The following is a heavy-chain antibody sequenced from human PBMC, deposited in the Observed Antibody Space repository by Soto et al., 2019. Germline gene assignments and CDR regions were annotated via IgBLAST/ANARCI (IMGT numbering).Heavy chain of an antibody. Sequence: QVQLVQSGAEVKKPGSSVKVSCKASGGTFSSYTISWVRQAPGQGLEWMGRIIPILGIANYAQKFQGRVTITADKATSTAYMELSSLRSEGTAVHYWASLGGQSKAEWGQGTLVTVSS. J-gene: IGHJ4*02. D-gene: IGHD3-16*01. CDR2: IIPILGIA. CDR3: ASLGGQSKAE. CDR1: GGTFSSYT. V-gene: IGHV1-69*02.